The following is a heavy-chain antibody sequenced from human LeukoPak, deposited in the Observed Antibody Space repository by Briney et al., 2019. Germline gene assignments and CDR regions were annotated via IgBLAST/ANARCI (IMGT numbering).Heavy chain of an antibody. CDR3: ATMVGPRFGTYYFDF. CDR1: GCSFSDYA. D-gene: IGHD3-16*01. J-gene: IGHJ4*01. Sequence: PGGSLRLSCVGSGCSFSDYALEWVRQPPGKGLEWVASITPKSDYIYYTPSVKGRFTISRDNARRSVYLQMNSLRADDTALYYCATMVGPRFGTYYFDFWGQGVQVTVSS. CDR2: ITPKSDYI. V-gene: IGHV3-21*01.